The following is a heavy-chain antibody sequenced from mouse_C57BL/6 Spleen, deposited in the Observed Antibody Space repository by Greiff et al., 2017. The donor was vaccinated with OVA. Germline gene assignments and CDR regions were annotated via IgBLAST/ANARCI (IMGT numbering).Heavy chain of an antibody. CDR1: GFTFKNTY. CDR2: IDPANGNT. V-gene: IGHV14-3*01. J-gene: IGHJ2*01. CDR3: ARSLYGYDGYYFDY. Sequence: VQLQQSVAELVRPGASVKLSCTASGFTFKNTYMHWVKQRPEQGLEWIGRIDPANGNTKYAPKFQGKATITADTSSNTAYLQLRSLTSEDTAIYYFARSLYGYDGYYFDYWGQGTTLTVSS. D-gene: IGHD2-2*01.